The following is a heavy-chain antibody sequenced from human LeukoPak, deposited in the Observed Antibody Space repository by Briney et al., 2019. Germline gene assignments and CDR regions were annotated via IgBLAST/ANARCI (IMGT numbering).Heavy chain of an antibody. D-gene: IGHD2/OR15-2a*01. CDR1: GGSISSYY. CDR3: AGHHTRNTVDF. CDR2: IYYSGST. Sequence: SETLSLTCTVSGGSISSYYWSWIRQPPGKGLEWTGYIYYSGSTNYNPSLKSRVTISLDTSKNQFSLKLSSVTAADTAVYYCAGHHTRNTVDFWGQGTLVTVSS. V-gene: IGHV4-59*08. J-gene: IGHJ4*02.